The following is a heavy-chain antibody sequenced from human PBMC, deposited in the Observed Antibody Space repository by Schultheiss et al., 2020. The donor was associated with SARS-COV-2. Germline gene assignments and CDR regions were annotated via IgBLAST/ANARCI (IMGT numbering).Heavy chain of an antibody. V-gene: IGHV3-11*04. CDR1: GFTFSDYY. J-gene: IGHJ4*02. Sequence: GGSLRLSCAASGFTFSDYYMSWIRQAPGKGLEWVSYISSSGSTIYYADSVKGRFTISRDNAKNSLYLQMNSLRAEDTAVYYCARDGFFYDFWSGYADYWGQGTLVTVSS. CDR3: ARDGFFYDFWSGYADY. D-gene: IGHD3-3*01. CDR2: ISSSGSTI.